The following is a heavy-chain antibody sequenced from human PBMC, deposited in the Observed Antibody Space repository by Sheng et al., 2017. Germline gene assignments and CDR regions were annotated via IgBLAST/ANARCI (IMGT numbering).Heavy chain of an antibody. V-gene: IGHV4-4*02. D-gene: IGHD2-15*01. CDR1: GASIRSTNW. Sequence: QVQLQESGPGLVKPSGTLSLTCTVYGASIRSTNWWTWVRQPPGKGLEWIGEISHSGSTNYNPSLQSRVTMSVDKSKSQFSLKLTSVTAADTALYYCARNGGKSDFDYWGQGMLVTVSS. CDR2: ISHSGST. CDR3: ARNGGKSDFDY. J-gene: IGHJ4*02.